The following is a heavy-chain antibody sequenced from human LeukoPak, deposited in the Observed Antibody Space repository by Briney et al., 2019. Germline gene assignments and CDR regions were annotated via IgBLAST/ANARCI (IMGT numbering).Heavy chain of an antibody. J-gene: IGHJ2*01. Sequence: ASVKVSCKASGGTFSSYAISWVRPAPRQGLEWMGGIIPIFGTANYAQKFQGRVTITADESTSTAYMELSSLRSEDTAVYYCARDRATAWYFDLWGRGTLVTVSS. V-gene: IGHV1-69*13. CDR2: IIPIFGTA. D-gene: IGHD5-12*01. CDR1: GGTFSSYA. CDR3: ARDRATAWYFDL.